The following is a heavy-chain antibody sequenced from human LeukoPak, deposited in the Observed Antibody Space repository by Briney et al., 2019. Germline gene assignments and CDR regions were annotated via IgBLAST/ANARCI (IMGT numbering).Heavy chain of an antibody. J-gene: IGHJ4*02. CDR3: AKVTYYYDSSGSPDY. V-gene: IGHV3-30*02. D-gene: IGHD3-22*01. CDR2: IRYDGSNK. CDR1: GFTLSSYG. Sequence: GGSLRLSCAASGFTLSSYGMHWVRQAPGKGLEWVAFIRYDGSNKYYADSVKGRFTISRDNSKNTLYLQMNSLRAEDTAVYYCAKVTYYYDSSGSPDYWGQGTLVTVSS.